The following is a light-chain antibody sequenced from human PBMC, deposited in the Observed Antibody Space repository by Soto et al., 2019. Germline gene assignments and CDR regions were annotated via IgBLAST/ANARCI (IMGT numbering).Light chain of an antibody. J-gene: IGLJ3*02. Sequence: QSVLTQPASVSGSPGQSITISCTGTSSDVGGYNYVSWYQQHPGKAPKLMIYEVSNRPSGVSNRFSGSKSGNTASLTISGLQAEDEAYYYCSSYTSGSTWVFGGGTKVTVL. CDR3: SSYTSGSTWV. V-gene: IGLV2-14*01. CDR2: EVS. CDR1: SSDVGGYNY.